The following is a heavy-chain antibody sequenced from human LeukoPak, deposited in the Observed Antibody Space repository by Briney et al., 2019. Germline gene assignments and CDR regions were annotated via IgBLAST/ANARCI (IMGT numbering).Heavy chain of an antibody. J-gene: IGHJ4*02. CDR3: ASLGMGSITIFGVVHMGDY. D-gene: IGHD3-3*01. V-gene: IGHV3-23*01. Sequence: GGSLRLSCAASGFTFSSYAMSWVRQAPGKGLEWVSAISGSGGSTSYADSVKGRFTISRDNAKNTLYLQMNSLRAEDTAVYYCASLGMGSITIFGVVHMGDYWGQGTLVTVSS. CDR2: ISGSGGST. CDR1: GFTFSSYA.